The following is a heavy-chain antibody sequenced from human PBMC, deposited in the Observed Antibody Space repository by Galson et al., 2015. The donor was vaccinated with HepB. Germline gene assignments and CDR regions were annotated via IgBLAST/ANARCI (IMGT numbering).Heavy chain of an antibody. CDR3: ARHALAVAGFDY. J-gene: IGHJ4*02. Sequence: TLSLTCTVSGGSISSYYWSWIRQPPGKGLEWIGYIYYSGSTNYNPSLKSRVTISVDTSKNQFSLKLSSVTAADTAVYYCARHALAVAGFDYWGQGTLVTVSS. D-gene: IGHD6-19*01. V-gene: IGHV4-59*08. CDR2: IYYSGST. CDR1: GGSISSYY.